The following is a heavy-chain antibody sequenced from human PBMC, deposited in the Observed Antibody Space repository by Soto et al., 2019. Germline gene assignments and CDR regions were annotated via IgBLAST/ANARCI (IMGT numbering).Heavy chain of an antibody. CDR2: VIPIFGTA. Sequence: GASVKVSCKASGGTFSSYAISWVRQAPGQGLEWMGGVIPIFGTANYAQKFQGRVTITADESTSTAYMELSSLRSEDTAMYYCASQGAKERIQLWPGDYYGMDVWGQGTTVTVSS. CDR3: ASQGAKERIQLWPGDYYGMDV. CDR1: GGTFSSYA. V-gene: IGHV1-69*13. D-gene: IGHD5-18*01. J-gene: IGHJ6*02.